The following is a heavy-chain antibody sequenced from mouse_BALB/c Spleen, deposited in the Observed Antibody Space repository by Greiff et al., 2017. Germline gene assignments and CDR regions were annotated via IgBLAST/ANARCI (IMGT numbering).Heavy chain of an antibody. Sequence: VKLLESGPELVKPGASVKISCKASGYAFSSSWMNWVKQRPGQGLEWIGRIYPGDGDTNYNGKFKGKATFTADTSSNTAYMQLSSLTSEDSAVYYCARSTARDDPWFAYWGQGTLVTVSA. CDR1: GYAFSSSW. V-gene: IGHV1-82*01. D-gene: IGHD3-3*01. CDR3: ARSTARDDPWFAY. CDR2: IYPGDGDT. J-gene: IGHJ3*01.